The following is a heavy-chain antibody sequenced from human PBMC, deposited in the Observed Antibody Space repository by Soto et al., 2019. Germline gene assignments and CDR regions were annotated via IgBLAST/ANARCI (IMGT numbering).Heavy chain of an antibody. CDR2: IYWDDDK. V-gene: IGHV2-5*02. CDR3: AHLFYYDTSGYYRYFDY. D-gene: IGHD3-22*01. J-gene: IGHJ4*02. Sequence: SGPTLVNPTQTLTLTCTLSGFSMSTTGVGVGWIRQPPGKALEWLALIYWDDDKYHNPSLKSRLTITVDTSKTQVVLTMTNMDPVDTATYYCAHLFYYDTSGYYRYFDYWGQGTLVTVSS. CDR1: GFSMSTTGVG.